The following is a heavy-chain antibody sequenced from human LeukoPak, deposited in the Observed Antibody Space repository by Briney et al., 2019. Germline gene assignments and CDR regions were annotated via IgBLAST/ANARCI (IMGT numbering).Heavy chain of an antibody. J-gene: IGHJ4*02. CDR2: INPNSGGT. Sequence: GASVKLSCKAAGYTFTTYYIHWVRQAPGQGLEWMGWINPNSGGTNYAQKFQGRVTMTRDTSISTAYMELSGLSSDDTAVFYCAIRIVTGPFDYWGQGTLVTVSS. V-gene: IGHV1-2*02. CDR3: AIRIVTGPFDY. CDR1: GYTFTTYY. D-gene: IGHD1-26*01.